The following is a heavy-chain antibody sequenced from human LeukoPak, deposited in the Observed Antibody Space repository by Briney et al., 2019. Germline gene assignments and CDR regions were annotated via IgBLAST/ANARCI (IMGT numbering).Heavy chain of an antibody. CDR3: AKDSNYDFWSGYQTTPYYYYMDV. CDR1: GFTFSSYA. J-gene: IGHJ6*03. CDR2: ISGSGGST. D-gene: IGHD3-3*01. Sequence: GGSLRLSCAASGFTFSSYAMSWVRQAPGKGLEWVSAISGSGGSTYYADSVKGRFTISRDNSKNTLYLQMNSLRAEDTAVYYCAKDSNYDFWSGYQTTPYYYYMDVWGKGTTVTVSS. V-gene: IGHV3-23*01.